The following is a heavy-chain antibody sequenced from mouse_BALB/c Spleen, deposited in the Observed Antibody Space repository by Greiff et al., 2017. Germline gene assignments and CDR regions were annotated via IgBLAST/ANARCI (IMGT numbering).Heavy chain of an antibody. Sequence: EVQGVESGGGLVQPGGSLKLSCAASGFTFSSYGMSWVRQTPDKRLELVATINSNGGSTYYPDSVKGRFTISRDNAKNTLYLQMSSLKSEDTAMYYCARDDRYLYHYAMDYWGQGTSVTVSS. D-gene: IGHD2-14*01. J-gene: IGHJ4*01. CDR3: ARDDRYLYHYAMDY. CDR1: GFTFSSYG. V-gene: IGHV5-6-3*01. CDR2: INSNGGST.